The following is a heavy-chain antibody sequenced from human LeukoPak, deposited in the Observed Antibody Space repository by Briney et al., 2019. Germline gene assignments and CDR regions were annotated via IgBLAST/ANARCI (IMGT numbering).Heavy chain of an antibody. CDR2: INPNSGGT. D-gene: IGHD3-22*01. J-gene: IGHJ3*02. Sequence: ASVKVSCKASGYTFTSYYMHWVRQAPGQGLEWMGWINPNSGGTNYAQKFQGRVTMTRDTSISTAYMELSRLRSDDTAVYYCARAYDSSGYYAFDIWGQGTMVTVSS. V-gene: IGHV1-2*02. CDR3: ARAYDSSGYYAFDI. CDR1: GYTFTSYY.